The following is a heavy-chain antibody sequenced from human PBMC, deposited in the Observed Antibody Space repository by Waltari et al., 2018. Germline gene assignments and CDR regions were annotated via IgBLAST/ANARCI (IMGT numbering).Heavy chain of an antibody. CDR3: ASLTRDGYNFNYYYYGMDV. CDR1: GFTFSSYA. Sequence: QVQLVESGGGVVQPARSLRLSCAASGFTFSSYAMHCFRPPPGKGLEWVAVISYDGSNKYYADSVKGRFTISRDNSKNTLYLQMNSLRAEDTAVYYCASLTRDGYNFNYYYYGMDVWGQGTTVTVSS. J-gene: IGHJ6*02. V-gene: IGHV3-30*01. D-gene: IGHD5-12*01. CDR2: ISYDGSNK.